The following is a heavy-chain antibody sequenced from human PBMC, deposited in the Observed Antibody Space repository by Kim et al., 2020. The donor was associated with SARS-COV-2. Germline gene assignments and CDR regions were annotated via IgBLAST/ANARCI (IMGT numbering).Heavy chain of an antibody. D-gene: IGHD5-18*01. V-gene: IGHV3-9*01. CDR3: AKDIFFFASTMVTPFDY. Sequence: GGSPRLSCVASGFTFGDFAMHWVRQAPGKGLEWVSGITWNSGSMAFVDSVKGRFTISRDNAKNSLYLQMNSLRAEDTALYYCAKDIFFFASTMVTPFDYWGQGTLVTVSS. CDR1: GFTFGDFA. J-gene: IGHJ4*02. CDR2: ITWNSGSM.